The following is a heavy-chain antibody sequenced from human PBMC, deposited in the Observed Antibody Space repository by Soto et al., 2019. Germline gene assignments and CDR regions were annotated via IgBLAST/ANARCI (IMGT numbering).Heavy chain of an antibody. Sequence: SVKVSCKASGGTFSSYAISWVRQAPGQGLEWMGGIIPIFGTANYAQKFQGRVTITADESTSTAYMELSSLRSEDTAVYYCARVTTVVTQYYYYGMDVWGQGTTVTVSS. CDR3: ARVTTVVTQYYYYGMDV. D-gene: IGHD4-17*01. J-gene: IGHJ6*02. CDR2: IIPIFGTA. CDR1: GGTFSSYA. V-gene: IGHV1-69*13.